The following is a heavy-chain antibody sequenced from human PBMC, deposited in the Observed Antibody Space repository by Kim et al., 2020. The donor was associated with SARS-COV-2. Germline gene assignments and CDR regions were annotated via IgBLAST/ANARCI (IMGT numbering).Heavy chain of an antibody. V-gene: IGHV4-31*03. J-gene: IGHJ6*02. Sequence: SETLSLTCTVSGGSISSGGYYWSWIRQHPGKGLEWIGYIYYSGSTYYNPSLKSRVTISVDTSKNQFSLKLSSVTAADTAVYYCARTAGDPPMVRGVIIPSYGMDVWGQGTTVTVSS. CDR1: GGSISSGGYY. CDR3: ARTAGDPPMVRGVIIPSYGMDV. D-gene: IGHD3-10*01. CDR2: IYYSGST.